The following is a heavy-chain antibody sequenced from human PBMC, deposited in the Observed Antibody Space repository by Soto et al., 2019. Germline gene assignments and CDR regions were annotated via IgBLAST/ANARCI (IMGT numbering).Heavy chain of an antibody. CDR2: ISSSSSYI. D-gene: IGHD3-16*01. CDR3: ARAWGGSRVGFDY. CDR1: GFTFSSYS. J-gene: IGHJ4*02. V-gene: IGHV3-21*01. Sequence: GGSLRLSCAASGFTFSSYSMNWVRQAHGKGLEWVSSISSSSSYIYYADSVKGRFTISRDNAKNSLYLQMNSLRAEDTAVYYCARAWGGSRVGFDYWGQGTLVTVSS.